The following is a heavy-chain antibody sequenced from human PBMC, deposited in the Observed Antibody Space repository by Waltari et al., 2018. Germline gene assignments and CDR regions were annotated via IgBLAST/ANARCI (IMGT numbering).Heavy chain of an antibody. CDR3: ARAERDRPYFDY. CDR2: IDWDDDK. J-gene: IGHJ4*02. V-gene: IGHV2-70*04. CDR1: GFSLNTDGVR. D-gene: IGHD1-1*01. Sequence: QVTLKESGPALVKPTQTLTLTCTFSGFSLNTDGVRVSWIRQAPGKALEWLARIDWDDDKFYSTSLKTRLTISKDTSKNQVVLTMTNMDPVDTATYYCARAERDRPYFDYWGQGTLVTVSS.